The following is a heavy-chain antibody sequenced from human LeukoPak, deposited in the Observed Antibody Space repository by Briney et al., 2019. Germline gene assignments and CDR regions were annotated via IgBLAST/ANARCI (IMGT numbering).Heavy chain of an antibody. CDR1: GFTFSNSW. V-gene: IGHV3-7*03. D-gene: IGHD3-22*01. Sequence: PGGSLRLSCAASGFTFSNSWMTWVRQAPGKGLEWVASINQDGGEIQYVDSVKGRFTISRDNAKNSLYLQMNSLRAEDTAVYYCAKDPRDSSGYYSFHYFDYWGQGTLVTVSS. CDR3: AKDPRDSSGYYSFHYFDY. J-gene: IGHJ4*02. CDR2: INQDGGEI.